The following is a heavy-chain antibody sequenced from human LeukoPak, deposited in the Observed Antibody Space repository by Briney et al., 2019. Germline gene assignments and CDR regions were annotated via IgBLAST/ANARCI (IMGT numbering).Heavy chain of an antibody. V-gene: IGHV3-7*01. CDR2: INSDGSEG. CDR3: ARICSSTDCLIPD. D-gene: IGHD2-2*01. J-gene: IGHJ4*02. CDR1: GFTISGFW. Sequence: PGGSLRLSCAVSGFTISGFWMSWSRQAPGKGLEWVASINSDGSEGYYADVVKGRFTISRDNAKNTVYLQINSLRDEDTAVYYCARICSSTDCLIPDWGQGTLVTVSS.